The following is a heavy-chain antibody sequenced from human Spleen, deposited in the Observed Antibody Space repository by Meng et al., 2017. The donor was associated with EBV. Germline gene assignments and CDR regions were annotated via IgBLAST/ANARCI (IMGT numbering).Heavy chain of an antibody. CDR2: IFHTGST. Sequence: QVQLQESGPGLVKPSGTLSLTCTVSGGSISSPYWWNWVRQPPGKGLEWIGDIFHTGSTNYNPSLKSRVTLSVDKSKNQFSLEVRSVTAADTAVYYCALYVWGSFRDNYFDTWGQGTLVTRLL. CDR1: GGSISSPYW. D-gene: IGHD3-16*02. V-gene: IGHV4-4*02. J-gene: IGHJ5*02. CDR3: ALYVWGSFRDNYFDT.